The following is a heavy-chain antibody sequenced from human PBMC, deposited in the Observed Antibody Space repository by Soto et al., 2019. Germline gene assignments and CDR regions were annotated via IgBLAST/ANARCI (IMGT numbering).Heavy chain of an antibody. CDR3: ARNDYAYVWESPGGDAFDI. V-gene: IGHV4-30-4*01. D-gene: IGHD3-16*01. J-gene: IGHJ3*02. Sequence: SETLSLTCTVSGGSISSGDYYWNWIRQPPXKGLEWIGFIYNSGSTYYNPSLKSRVTISVGTSKNQFSLKLTSVTAADTAVYYCARNDYAYVWESPGGDAFDIWGQGTLVTVSS. CDR2: IYNSGST. CDR1: GGSISSGDYY.